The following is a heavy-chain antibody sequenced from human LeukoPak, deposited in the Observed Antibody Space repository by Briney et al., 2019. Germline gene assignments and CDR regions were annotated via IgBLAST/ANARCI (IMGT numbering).Heavy chain of an antibody. CDR2: IRGDNGAT. Sequence: GASVTVSCKASGFTFPTYVSWVRQPPGHGLEWMGWIRGDNGATFYAHELRGRLTMTTDTSTSTVYMELGSLKSDDTAIYYCTRDQATFDIWGQGTMVTVTS. CDR3: TRDQATFDI. V-gene: IGHV1-18*01. CDR1: GFTFPTYV. J-gene: IGHJ3*02.